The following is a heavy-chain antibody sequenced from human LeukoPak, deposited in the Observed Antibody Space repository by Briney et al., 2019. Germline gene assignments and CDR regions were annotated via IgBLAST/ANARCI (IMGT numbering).Heavy chain of an antibody. CDR3: ARGQPQRELLGVKYYFGY. V-gene: IGHV4-59*01. Sequence: SETLSLTCTVSGGSISSYYWSWIRQPPGKGLEWIGYIYYSGSTNYNPSLKSRVTISVDTSKNQFSLKLSSVTAADTAVYYCARGQPQRELLGVKYYFGYWGQGTLVTVSS. CDR2: IYYSGST. CDR1: GGSISSYY. J-gene: IGHJ4*02. D-gene: IGHD1-26*01.